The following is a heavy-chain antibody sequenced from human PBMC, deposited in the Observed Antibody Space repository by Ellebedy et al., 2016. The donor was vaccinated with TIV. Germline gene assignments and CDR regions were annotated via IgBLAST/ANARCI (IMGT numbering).Heavy chain of an antibody. V-gene: IGHV1-18*01. Sequence: AASVKVSCKASHYTFSNYNINWVRQAPGQGLEWMGWVTPDNRNRTYAQKFQGRVSMTTDASTTTAYMELRSLGADDTAVYFCAREGVTGMSFFDFWGQGTLVTVYS. CDR2: VTPDNRNR. J-gene: IGHJ4*02. CDR3: AREGVTGMSFFDF. CDR1: HYTFSNYN. D-gene: IGHD2-21*02.